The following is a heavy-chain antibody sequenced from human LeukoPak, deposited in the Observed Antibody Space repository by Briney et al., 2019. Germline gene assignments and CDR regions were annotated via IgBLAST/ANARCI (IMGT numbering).Heavy chain of an antibody. V-gene: IGHV4-38-2*01. D-gene: IGHD1-1*01. Sequence: AETLSLTCAVSGYSISSGYYWGWIRQPPGKGLEWIGSIYHSGSTYYNPSLKIRLTISVDTSKNQISLKLMSVIAADTAVYYCARRPTNWDVFVLWGEGPMVTVSS. CDR2: IYHSGST. CDR3: ARRPTNWDVFVL. J-gene: IGHJ3*01. CDR1: GYSISSGYY.